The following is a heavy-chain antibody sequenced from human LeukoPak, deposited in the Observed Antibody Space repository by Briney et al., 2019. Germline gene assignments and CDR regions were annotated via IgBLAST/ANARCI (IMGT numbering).Heavy chain of an antibody. D-gene: IGHD3-22*01. CDR1: GFTFSSDW. CDR2: IKQDGSEK. Sequence: PGGALRLSCAASGFTFSSDWMSWVRQAPGKGLEWVANIKQDGSEKYYVDSVKGRFTISRDNAKNSLYLQMNSLRAEDTAVYYCAREGSGYYFDYWGQGTLVTVSS. CDR3: AREGSGYYFDY. V-gene: IGHV3-7*01. J-gene: IGHJ4*02.